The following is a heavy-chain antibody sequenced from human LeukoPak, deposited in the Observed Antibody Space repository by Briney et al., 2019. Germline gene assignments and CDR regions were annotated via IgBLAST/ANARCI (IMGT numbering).Heavy chain of an antibody. Sequence: SETLSLACAVSGGSISSYYWSWIRQPPGKGLEWVGYIYYSGSTNYNPSLKSRVTISLDTSKNQFSLKLSSVTAADTAVYYCARASSWYAYFDYWGQGALVTVSS. J-gene: IGHJ4*02. CDR1: GGSISSYY. CDR3: ARASSWYAYFDY. V-gene: IGHV4-59*01. CDR2: IYYSGST. D-gene: IGHD6-13*01.